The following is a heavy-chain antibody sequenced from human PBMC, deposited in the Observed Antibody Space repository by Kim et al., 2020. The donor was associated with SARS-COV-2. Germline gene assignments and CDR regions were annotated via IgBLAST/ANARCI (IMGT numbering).Heavy chain of an antibody. CDR2: ISYDGSHI. J-gene: IGHJ4*02. V-gene: IGHV3-30-3*01. CDR3: ARDQLGSIDY. D-gene: IGHD1-1*01. CDR1: GFTFSTYA. Sequence: GGSLRLSCAASGFTFSTYAMHWVRQAPGTGLECGALISYDGSHINYADSVKGRFTISRDNSRKTLYLQMNSLRVEDTAIYYCARDQLGSIDYWGQGALVTVSS.